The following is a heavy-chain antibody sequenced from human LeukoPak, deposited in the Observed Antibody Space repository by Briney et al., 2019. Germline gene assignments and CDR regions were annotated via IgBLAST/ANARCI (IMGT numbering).Heavy chain of an antibody. V-gene: IGHV4-59*01. CDR2: IYYSGST. CDR3: ARADTPVDAFDI. CDR1: GGSISSYY. Sequence: PSETLSLTCTVSGGSISSYYWSWIRQPPGKGLEWIGYIYYSGSTNYNPSLQSRVTISVDTSKNQFSLKLSSVTAADTAVYYCARADTPVDAFDIWGQGTMVTVSS. J-gene: IGHJ3*02. D-gene: IGHD6-19*01.